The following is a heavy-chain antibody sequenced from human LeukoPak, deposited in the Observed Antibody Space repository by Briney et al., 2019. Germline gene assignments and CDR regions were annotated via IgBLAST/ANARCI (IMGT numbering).Heavy chain of an antibody. Sequence: ASVKVSCTASGYTFTDYYMHWVRQAPGQRFEWIGWINPNDGDTNYAQKFQGRVTMTRDTSISTAHMEVSRLRSDDTAVYYCARANFLYCSSSTCLFDYWGQGTLVTVSS. CDR3: ARANFLYCSSSTCLFDY. CDR2: INPNDGDT. D-gene: IGHD2-2*01. CDR1: GYTFTDYY. V-gene: IGHV1-2*02. J-gene: IGHJ4*02.